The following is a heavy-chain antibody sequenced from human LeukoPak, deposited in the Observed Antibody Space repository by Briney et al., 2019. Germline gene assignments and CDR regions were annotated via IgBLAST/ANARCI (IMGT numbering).Heavy chain of an antibody. D-gene: IGHD1-14*01. J-gene: IGHJ3*01. CDR2: IIPILGIA. CDR3: ARGNPIDL. CDR1: GGTFSSYA. Sequence: SVKVSCKASGGTFSSYAISWVRQAPGQGLEWMGRIIPILGIANYAQRFQGRVTITADKSTGTAYMELSSLRSEDTAVYYCARGNPIDLWGQGTMVTVSS. V-gene: IGHV1-69*04.